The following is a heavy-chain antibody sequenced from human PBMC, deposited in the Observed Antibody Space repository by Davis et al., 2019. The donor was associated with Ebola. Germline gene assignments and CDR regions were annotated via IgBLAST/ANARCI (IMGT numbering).Heavy chain of an antibody. J-gene: IGHJ4*02. Sequence: ASVKVSCKAPDYTFNHFGIGWVRQAPGLGLDWLGWISPYNGYTNYEQKVQDRVTMTMDTGTTTAYMELRSLTSGDTAVYYCVRRHVGGSYRLDYWGQGTLVTVSS. CDR3: VRRHVGGSYRLDY. V-gene: IGHV1-18*01. D-gene: IGHD2-15*01. CDR1: DYTFNHFG. CDR2: ISPYNGYT.